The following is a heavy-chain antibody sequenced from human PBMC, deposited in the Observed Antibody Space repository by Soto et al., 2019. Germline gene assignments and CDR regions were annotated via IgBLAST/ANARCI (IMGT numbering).Heavy chain of an antibody. J-gene: IGHJ4*02. Sequence: QVQLEQSGAEVKKSGASVKVSCKASGYIFSTHGINWVRQAPGQGLEWMGWINPYNGKTNYAQKFQGRVTMTTEKSRKTAYMELRSLRSDDTAVYYCARGQIVVVVGGTPADYWGQGTLVTVSS. V-gene: IGHV1-18*01. CDR1: GYIFSTHG. D-gene: IGHD2-15*01. CDR2: INPYNGKT. CDR3: ARGQIVVVVGGTPADY.